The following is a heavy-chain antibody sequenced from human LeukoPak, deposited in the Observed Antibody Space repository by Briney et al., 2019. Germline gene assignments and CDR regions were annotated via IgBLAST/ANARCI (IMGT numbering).Heavy chain of an antibody. J-gene: IGHJ3*02. V-gene: IGHV3-66*02. D-gene: IGHD3-22*01. CDR2: IYSGGST. Sequence: GGSLRLSCAASGFTVSSNYMSWVRQAPGKGLEWVSVIYSGGSTYYADSVKGRFTISRDNSKNTLYLQMNSLRAVDTAVYYCARDAYYYDQVGAFDIWGQGTMVTVSS. CDR3: ARDAYYYDQVGAFDI. CDR1: GFTVSSNY.